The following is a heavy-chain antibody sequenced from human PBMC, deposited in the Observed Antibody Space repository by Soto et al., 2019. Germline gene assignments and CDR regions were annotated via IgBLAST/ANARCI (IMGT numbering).Heavy chain of an antibody. J-gene: IGHJ5*02. D-gene: IGHD4-17*01. V-gene: IGHV5-51*01. CDR3: ATGPRYGDPYSFEP. CDR2: IYPADSDT. CDR1: GYSFTTYL. Sequence: GEYLKISCKGSGYSFTTYLIGWLRQVPGKGLEWMGIIYPADSDTRYSPSFQGQVTMSADKSTTTAYLQWSSLEASDTAMYFCATGPRYGDPYSFEPWGQGTMVTVLL.